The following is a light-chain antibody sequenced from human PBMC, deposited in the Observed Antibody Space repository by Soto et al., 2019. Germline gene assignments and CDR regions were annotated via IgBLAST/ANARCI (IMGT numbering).Light chain of an antibody. J-gene: IGLJ1*01. CDR3: SSYTSISTYV. Sequence: QPVLTQPASVSGSPGQSITISCTGTSSDVGGYNFVSWYQQHPGKAPKLMIYDVRNRPSGVSNRFSGSKSVNTASLTISGLQAEDEADYYCSSYTSISTYVFGTGTQLTVL. V-gene: IGLV2-14*01. CDR2: DVR. CDR1: SSDVGGYNF.